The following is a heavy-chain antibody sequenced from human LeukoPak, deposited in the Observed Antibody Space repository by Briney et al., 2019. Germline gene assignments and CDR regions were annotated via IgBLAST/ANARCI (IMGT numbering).Heavy chain of an antibody. J-gene: IGHJ4*02. CDR2: ISGSGGST. CDR1: GFTFSSYA. Sequence: GGSLRLSCAASGFTFSSYAMSWVRQAPGKGLEWVSAISGSGGSTYYADSVKGRFTISRDNSKNTLYLQMTSLRAEDTAVYYCAKDQVIAAAGTRKPIDYWGQGTLVTVSS. V-gene: IGHV3-23*01. CDR3: AKDQVIAAAGTRKPIDY. D-gene: IGHD6-13*01.